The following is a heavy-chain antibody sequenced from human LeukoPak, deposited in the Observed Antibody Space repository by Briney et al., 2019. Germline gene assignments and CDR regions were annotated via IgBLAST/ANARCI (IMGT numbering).Heavy chain of an antibody. CDR1: GFTFSSYA. CDR3: AKDRGYYDSSGLFDY. D-gene: IGHD3-22*01. CDR2: ISGSGGSI. V-gene: IGHV3-23*01. J-gene: IGHJ4*02. Sequence: PGGSLRLSCAASGFTFSSYAMTWVRQAPGKGLEWVSAISGSGGSIYYADSVKGRFTISRDNSKNTLYLQMNSLRAEDTAVYYCAKDRGYYDSSGLFDYWGQGTLVPVFS.